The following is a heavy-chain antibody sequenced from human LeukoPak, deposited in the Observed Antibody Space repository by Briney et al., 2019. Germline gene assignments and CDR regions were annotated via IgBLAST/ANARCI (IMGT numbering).Heavy chain of an antibody. CDR1: GFTFSSYW. CDR3: AREIFGSGRDPDF. CDR2: IKQDGSEK. D-gene: IGHD3-10*01. V-gene: IGHV3-7*01. Sequence: GGTLRLSCAASGFTFSSYWMSWVRQAPGKGLEWVANIKQDGSEKYYVDSVKRRFTISRDNAKNSLYLQMNGLRAEDTAVYYCAREIFGSGRDPDFWGQGTLVTVSS. J-gene: IGHJ4*02.